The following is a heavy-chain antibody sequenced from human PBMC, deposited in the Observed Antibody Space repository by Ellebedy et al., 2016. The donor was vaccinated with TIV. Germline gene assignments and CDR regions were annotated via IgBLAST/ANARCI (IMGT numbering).Heavy chain of an antibody. V-gene: IGHV4-59*08. Sequence: MPSEILSLTCTVSGGSISSYYWSWIRQPPGKGLEWIGYIYYSGSTNYNPSLKSRVTISVDTSKNQFSLKLSSVTAADTAVYYCARPGGPKDSDAFDIWGQGTMVTVSS. CDR2: IYYSGST. CDR3: ARPGGPKDSDAFDI. D-gene: IGHD2-15*01. CDR1: GGSISSYY. J-gene: IGHJ3*02.